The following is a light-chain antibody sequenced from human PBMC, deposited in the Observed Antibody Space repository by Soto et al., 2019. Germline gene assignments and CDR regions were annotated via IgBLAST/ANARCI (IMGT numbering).Light chain of an antibody. Sequence: DIQMTQSPSSLSVSVGDRVTITCRASQSISSYLNWYQQKPGKAPKLLVYAASSLQSGVPSRFSGRGSGTDFTLTISSLQPEDFATYYCQQSYSNPYTFGQGTKLEIK. CDR1: QSISSY. CDR2: AAS. J-gene: IGKJ2*01. V-gene: IGKV1-39*01. CDR3: QQSYSNPYT.